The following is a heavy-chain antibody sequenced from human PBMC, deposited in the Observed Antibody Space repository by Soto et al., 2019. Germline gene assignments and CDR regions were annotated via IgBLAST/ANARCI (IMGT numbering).Heavy chain of an antibody. CDR2: VKSKTDGGTT. Sequence: VGSLRVWCAAAGGMCVDAWSNWVRQATGKGLEWVGRVKSKTDGGTTDFAAPVKGRFAISRDDSKNMVYLEMNSLKTEDTAIYYCTPDSSITTLILRFDYCGPGTLVTVSP. J-gene: IGHJ4*01. D-gene: IGHD3-22*01. CDR1: GGMCVDAW. CDR3: TPDSSITTLILRFDY. V-gene: IGHV3-15*07.